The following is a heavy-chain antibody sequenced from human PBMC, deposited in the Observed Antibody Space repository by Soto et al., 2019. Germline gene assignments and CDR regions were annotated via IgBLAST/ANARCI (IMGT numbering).Heavy chain of an antibody. Sequence: GGSLRLSXEGSGFTFSSYEMNWVRQAPGKGLEWVSYISSSGSTKNYADSVKGRFTISRDNVKNSLYLQMNSLRAEDTAVYYCARVPRNFYYNGMDVWGQGTTVTVSS. V-gene: IGHV3-48*03. CDR3: ARVPRNFYYNGMDV. J-gene: IGHJ6*02. CDR1: GFTFSSYE. CDR2: ISSSGSTK.